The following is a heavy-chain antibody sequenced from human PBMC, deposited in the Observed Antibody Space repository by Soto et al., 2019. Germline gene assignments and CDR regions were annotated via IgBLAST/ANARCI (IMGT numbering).Heavy chain of an antibody. CDR1: GYTFTSYG. D-gene: IGHD2-2*01. CDR3: ARDCSSTSCYGNFDY. J-gene: IGHJ4*02. Sequence: ASVKVSCKASGYTFTSYGISWVRQAPGQGLEWMGWISAYSGNTNYAQKLQGRVTMTTDTSTSTAYMELRSLRSDDTAVYCCARDCSSTSCYGNFDYWGQGTLVTVSS. V-gene: IGHV1-18*01. CDR2: ISAYSGNT.